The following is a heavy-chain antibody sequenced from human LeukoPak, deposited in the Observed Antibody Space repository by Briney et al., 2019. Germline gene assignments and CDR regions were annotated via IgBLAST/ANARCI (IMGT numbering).Heavy chain of an antibody. V-gene: IGHV3-23*01. D-gene: IGHD3-10*01. Sequence: GGSLRLSCAASGFTFSSYAMSWVRQAPGKGLEWVSAISGSGGSTYYADSVKGRFTISRDNSKNTLYLQMNSLRAEGTAVYYCAKGGALWFGGGDLDYWGQGTLVTVSS. CDR2: ISGSGGST. CDR3: AKGGALWFGGGDLDY. CDR1: GFTFSSYA. J-gene: IGHJ4*02.